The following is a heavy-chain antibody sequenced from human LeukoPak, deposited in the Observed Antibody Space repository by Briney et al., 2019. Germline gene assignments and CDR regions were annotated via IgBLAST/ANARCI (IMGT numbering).Heavy chain of an antibody. CDR3: ARTYRGQWLPRSGIYYYYYMDV. Sequence: GASVKVSCKASGYTFSSYVINWVRQAPGQGLEWMGWISGYNGNTHYAQKLQGRVTMTTDTSTSTAYMELRSLRSDDTAVYYCARTYRGQWLPRSGIYYYYYMDVWGKGTTVTVSS. CDR1: GYTFSSYV. D-gene: IGHD6-19*01. V-gene: IGHV1-18*01. J-gene: IGHJ6*03. CDR2: ISGYNGNT.